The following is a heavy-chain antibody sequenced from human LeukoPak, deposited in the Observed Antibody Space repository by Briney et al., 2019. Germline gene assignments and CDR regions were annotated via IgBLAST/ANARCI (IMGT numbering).Heavy chain of an antibody. Sequence: PGGSLRLSCAASGFTVSSNYMSWVRQAPGKGLEWVSVIYSGGSTYYADSVKGRFTISRDNSKNTLYLQMNSLRAEDTAVYYCARNRGSYSFWYFDLWGRGTLVTVSS. J-gene: IGHJ2*01. V-gene: IGHV3-53*01. CDR3: ARNRGSYSFWYFDL. CDR1: GFTVSSNY. CDR2: IYSGGST. D-gene: IGHD1-26*01.